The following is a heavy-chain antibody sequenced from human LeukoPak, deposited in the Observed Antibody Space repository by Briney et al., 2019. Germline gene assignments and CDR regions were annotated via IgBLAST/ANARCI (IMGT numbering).Heavy chain of an antibody. D-gene: IGHD1-26*01. Sequence: GRSLRLSCAASGFTFSSSAMSWVRQAPGKGLQWVSAIRGSGGSTYYADSVKGRFTISRDNSKNTLYLQMNSLRAEDTAVYYCARDSGTYYPIFDCWGQGALVTVSS. CDR3: ARDSGTYYPIFDC. CDR1: GFTFSSSA. CDR2: IRGSGGST. J-gene: IGHJ4*02. V-gene: IGHV3-23*01.